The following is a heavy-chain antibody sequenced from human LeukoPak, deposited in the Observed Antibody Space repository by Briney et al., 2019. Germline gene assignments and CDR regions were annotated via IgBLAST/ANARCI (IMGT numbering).Heavy chain of an antibody. CDR3: ARVGNYYDSRGYYTDDFDI. CDR2: IRNRAKSYTT. D-gene: IGHD3-22*01. CDR1: GFSFSDHY. J-gene: IGHJ3*02. Sequence: GGSLRLSCAASGFSFSDHYMDWVRQAPGKGLEWVGRIRNRAKSYTTQYAPSVKDRFTISRDESRKSLYLQMNSLKTEDMAVYFCARVGNYYDSRGYYTDDFDIWGQGTMVTVSS. V-gene: IGHV3-72*01.